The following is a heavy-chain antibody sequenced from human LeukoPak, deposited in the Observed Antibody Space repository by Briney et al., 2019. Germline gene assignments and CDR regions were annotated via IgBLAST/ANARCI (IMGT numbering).Heavy chain of an antibody. Sequence: SETLSLTCTVSGGSISSYYWSWIRQPPGKGLEWIGYIYYSGSTNYNPSLKSRVTISVDTSKNQFSLKLSFVTAADTAVYYCARDSGYDILTGYSGAFDIWGQGTMVTVSS. CDR2: IYYSGST. CDR3: ARDSGYDILTGYSGAFDI. D-gene: IGHD3-9*01. V-gene: IGHV4-59*01. J-gene: IGHJ3*02. CDR1: GGSISSYY.